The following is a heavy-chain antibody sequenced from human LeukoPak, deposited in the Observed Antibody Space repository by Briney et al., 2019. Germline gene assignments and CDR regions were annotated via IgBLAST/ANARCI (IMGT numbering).Heavy chain of an antibody. CDR3: ARYYDILTGYPPLLDY. CDR1: GYTFTSYG. CDR2: ISTYNGNT. V-gene: IGHV1-18*01. J-gene: IGHJ4*02. Sequence: ASVKVSCKASGYTFTSYGFSWVRQAPGQGLEWMGLISTYNGNTYNAQKFQARFTMTTDTSTSTVYMELWSLRSDDTAVYYCARYYDILTGYPPLLDYWGQGTLVTVSS. D-gene: IGHD3-9*01.